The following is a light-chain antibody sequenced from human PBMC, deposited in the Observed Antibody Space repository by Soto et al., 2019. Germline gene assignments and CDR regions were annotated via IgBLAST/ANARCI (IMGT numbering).Light chain of an antibody. CDR1: SSDVGAYNY. V-gene: IGLV2-11*01. Sequence: QSALTQPRSVSGSPGQSVTISCTGTSSDVGAYNYVSWYQQYPGKAPKVMIYDVTKRPSGVPDRFSGSKSGNTASLTISGLQAEDEADYYCCSYAGSHTLLFGGGTKVTVL. CDR2: DVT. CDR3: CSYAGSHTLL. J-gene: IGLJ2*01.